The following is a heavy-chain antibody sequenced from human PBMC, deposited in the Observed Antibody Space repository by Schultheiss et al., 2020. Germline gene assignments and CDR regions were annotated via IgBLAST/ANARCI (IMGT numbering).Heavy chain of an antibody. Sequence: SLKISCAASRFTFSSYGMHWVRQAPGKGLEWVAVIWYDGSNKYYADSVKGRFTISRENARNSLYLQMNSLRAGDTAVYYCARTTLRAFDIWGQGTMVTVSS. CDR2: IWYDGSNK. J-gene: IGHJ3*02. V-gene: IGHV3-33*01. CDR1: RFTFSSYG. D-gene: IGHD4-17*01. CDR3: ARTTLRAFDI.